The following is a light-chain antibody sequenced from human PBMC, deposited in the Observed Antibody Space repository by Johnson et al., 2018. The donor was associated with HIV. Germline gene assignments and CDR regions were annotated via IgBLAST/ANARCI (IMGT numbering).Light chain of an antibody. V-gene: IGLV1-51*02. CDR3: GGWDSGLTAGV. CDR1: SSTIGNNY. J-gene: IGLJ1*01. Sequence: QSVLTQPPSVSAAPGQKVTISCSGSSSTIGNNYISWYQLLPGAPHTLLIFKNNERPSGIPDRFSGSRSGTSATLVLTGLQSGDEADYYCGGWDSGLTAGVFGTGTKVTVL. CDR2: KNN.